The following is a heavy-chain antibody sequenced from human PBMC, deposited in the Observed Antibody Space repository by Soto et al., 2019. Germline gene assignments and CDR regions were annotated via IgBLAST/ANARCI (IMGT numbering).Heavy chain of an antibody. CDR2: IDWDDDK. Sequence: SGPTLVNPTQTLTLTCTFSGFSLSTSGMCVSWIRQPPGKALEWLALIDWDDDKYYSTSLKTRLTISKDTSKNQVVLTMTNMDPVDTATYYCARICSYYDRSGYPGDAYDFWGQGTMVT. J-gene: IGHJ3*01. V-gene: IGHV2-70*01. CDR1: GFSLSTSGMC. CDR3: ARICSYYDRSGYPGDAYDF. D-gene: IGHD3-22*01.